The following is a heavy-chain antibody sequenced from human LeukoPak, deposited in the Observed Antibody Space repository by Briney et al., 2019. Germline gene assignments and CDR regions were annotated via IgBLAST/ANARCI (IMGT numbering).Heavy chain of an antibody. J-gene: IGHJ4*02. V-gene: IGHV3-23*01. CDR1: GFTVRDYV. CDR2: ISASGAMT. CDR3: AKDRSIGTYYTFDH. D-gene: IGHD1-26*01. Sequence: PGGSLRLSCAASGFTVRDYVMTWVRQAPGKGLEWVSSISASGAMTYYADSVKGRFTASRDNSKNSLYLQMNSLTAADTAVYYCAKDRSIGTYYTFDHWGQGTLVTVSS.